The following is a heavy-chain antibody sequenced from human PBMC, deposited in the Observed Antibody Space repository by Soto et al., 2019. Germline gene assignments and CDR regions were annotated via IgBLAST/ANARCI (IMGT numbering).Heavy chain of an antibody. J-gene: IGHJ4*02. Sequence: GGSLRLSCAASGFTFSSYSMNWVRQAPGKGLEWVAVISYDGSTKYYADSVKGRFTISRDNSKNTLYLQMNSLRAEDTAVYYCAKDHGLSFDYWGQGTLVTVSS. CDR3: AKDHGLSFDY. CDR2: ISYDGSTK. V-gene: IGHV3-30*18. CDR1: GFTFSSYS.